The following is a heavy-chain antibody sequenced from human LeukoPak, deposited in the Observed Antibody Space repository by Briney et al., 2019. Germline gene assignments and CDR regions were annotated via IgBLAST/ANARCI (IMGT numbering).Heavy chain of an antibody. CDR1: GYTFTGYY. CDR3: ARYVEDIVVVPAALNWFDP. D-gene: IGHD2-2*01. CDR2: INPNSGGE. J-gene: IGHJ5*02. Sequence: ASVKVSSKASGYTFTGYYMHWVRQAPGQGLEWMGWINPNSGGENYAQKFQGRVTMSRDTSISTAYMELSRLRSDDTAVYYCARYVEDIVVVPAALNWFDPWGQGTLVTVSS. V-gene: IGHV1-2*02.